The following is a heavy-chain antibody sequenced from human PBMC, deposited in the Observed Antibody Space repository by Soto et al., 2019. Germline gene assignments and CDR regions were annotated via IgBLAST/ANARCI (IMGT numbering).Heavy chain of an antibody. CDR1: GFTFINYA. D-gene: IGHD5-18*01. Sequence: QVQLVESGGGLVQPGTSLRLSCETSGFTFINYAMHWVRQAPGKGLEWVAAISFDGTISYYADSVRGRFTISRDNSKNTLSLQMNSLTVEDTAVFYCVGGGGGQVKLWLPATYNWCVPWGQGTQVTVSS. CDR2: ISFDGTIS. CDR3: VGGGGGQVKLWLPATYNWCVP. V-gene: IGHV3-30*14. J-gene: IGHJ5*02.